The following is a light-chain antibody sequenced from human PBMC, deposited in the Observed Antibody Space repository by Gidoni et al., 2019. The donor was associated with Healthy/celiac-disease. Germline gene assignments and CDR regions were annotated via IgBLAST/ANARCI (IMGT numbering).Light chain of an antibody. J-gene: IGKJ1*01. CDR3: QQYNSYSLT. CDR2: DAS. V-gene: IGKV1-5*01. Sequence: DIHMTQSPSTLSASVGDRVTITCRASQSISSWLAWYQQKPGKAPKLPIYDASSLESGVPSRFSGSGSGTEFTLTISSLQPDDFATYYCQQYNSYSLTFGQGTKVEIK. CDR1: QSISSW.